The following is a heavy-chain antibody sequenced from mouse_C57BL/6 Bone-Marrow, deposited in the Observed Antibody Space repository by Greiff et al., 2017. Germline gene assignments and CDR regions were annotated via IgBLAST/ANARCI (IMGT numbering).Heavy chain of an antibody. CDR3: ARGGLLRAAY. V-gene: IGHV1-64*01. J-gene: IGHJ3*01. CDR2: IHPNSGST. D-gene: IGHD2-3*01. CDR1: GYTFTSYW. Sequence: QVQLQQPGAELVKPGASVQLSCKASGYTFTSYWMHWVKQRPGQGLEWIGMIHPNSGSTNYNEKFKSKATLTVDKSSSPAYMQLSSLTSEDAAVYYCARGGLLRAAYWGQGTLVTVSA.